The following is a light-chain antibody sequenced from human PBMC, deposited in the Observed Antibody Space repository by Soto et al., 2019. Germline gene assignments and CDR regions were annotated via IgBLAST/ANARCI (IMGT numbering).Light chain of an antibody. Sequence: SVLTQPASVSGPPGQPITISCTGTSSDVGGYNYVSWYQQHPGKAPKLMIYDVSNRPSGVSNRFSGSKSGNTASLTISGLQAEDEADYYCSSYTSSRTRVFGTGTKVTVL. CDR3: SSYTSSRTRV. CDR1: SSDVGGYNY. CDR2: DVS. J-gene: IGLJ1*01. V-gene: IGLV2-14*01.